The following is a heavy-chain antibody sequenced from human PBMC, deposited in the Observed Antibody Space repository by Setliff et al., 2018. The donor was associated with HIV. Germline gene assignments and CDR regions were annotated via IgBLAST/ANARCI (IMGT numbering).Heavy chain of an antibody. CDR3: ARWSCGRATCYGSPYNWFEP. D-gene: IGHD2-2*01. CDR2: VSPYNGHT. V-gene: IGHV1-18*01. Sequence: ASVKVSCKASGYIFTNFGVGWVRQAPGQGLEWMGWVSPYNGHTNYAQKFQGRVTMSTDTSTSTIYMELTSLRSDDTAIYYCARWSCGRATCYGSPYNWFEPWGQGTLVTVSS. J-gene: IGHJ5*02. CDR1: GYIFTNFG.